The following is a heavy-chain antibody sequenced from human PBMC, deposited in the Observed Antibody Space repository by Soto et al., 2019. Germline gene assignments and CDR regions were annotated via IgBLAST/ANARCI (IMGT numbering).Heavy chain of an antibody. CDR3: ARGPGIAAAAIYYYYGMDV. CDR2: INHSGST. Sequence: LSLTCAVSGGSFIGYHWSWIRQPPGKGLEWIGEINHSGSTNYNPSLKSRATISVDTSKNQFSLKLSSVTAADTAVYYCARGPGIAAAAIYYYYGMDVWGQGTTVTVSS. CDR1: GGSFIGYH. J-gene: IGHJ6*02. V-gene: IGHV4-34*01. D-gene: IGHD6-13*01.